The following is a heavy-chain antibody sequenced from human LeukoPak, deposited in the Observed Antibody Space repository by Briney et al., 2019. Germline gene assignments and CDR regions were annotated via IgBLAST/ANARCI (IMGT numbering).Heavy chain of an antibody. CDR3: ATDPMNSNWFDP. J-gene: IGHJ5*02. CDR2: ISAYNGNT. Sequence: GASVKVSCKASGYTFTSYGISWVRQAPGQGLEWMGWISAYNGNTNYAQKLQGRVTMTTDTSTSTAYMELSRLRSDDTAVYYCATDPMNSNWFDPWGQGTLVTVSS. CDR1: GYTFTSYG. V-gene: IGHV1-18*01. D-gene: IGHD1-7*01.